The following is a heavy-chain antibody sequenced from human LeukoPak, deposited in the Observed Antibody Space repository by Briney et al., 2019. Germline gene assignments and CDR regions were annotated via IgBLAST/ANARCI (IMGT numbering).Heavy chain of an antibody. CDR3: ARMWDSRYTYGFRYFDV. V-gene: IGHV4-61*09. J-gene: IGHJ2*01. Sequence: SETLSLTCTVSGGSISSGSYHWTWIRQPAGKGLEWIGNIYDRRSTSYNPSLKSRVTISVDMSKSQFSLKLTSVTAADTAVYYCARMWDSRYTYGFRYFDVWGRGTLVTVSS. CDR1: GGSISSGSYH. CDR2: IYDRRST. D-gene: IGHD5-18*01.